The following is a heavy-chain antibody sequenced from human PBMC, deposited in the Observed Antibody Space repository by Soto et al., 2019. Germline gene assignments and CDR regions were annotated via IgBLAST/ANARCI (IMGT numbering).Heavy chain of an antibody. J-gene: IGHJ4*02. Sequence: QVQLQESGPGLVKPSQTLSLTCTVSGGSIRSGGYYWSWIRQHPGKGLEWIGYIYYSGSTYYNPSLKSRVTISVDTSKNQFSLKLSSVTAADTAVYYCARDAVAGTVEPSYYFDYWGQGTLVTVSS. CDR1: GGSIRSGGYY. V-gene: IGHV4-31*03. CDR3: ARDAVAGTVEPSYYFDY. CDR2: IYYSGST. D-gene: IGHD6-19*01.